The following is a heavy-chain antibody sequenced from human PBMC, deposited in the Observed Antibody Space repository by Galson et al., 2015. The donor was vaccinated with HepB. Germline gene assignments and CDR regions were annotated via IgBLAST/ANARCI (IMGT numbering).Heavy chain of an antibody. CDR3: ARITSRKRGWFDP. CDR1: GYSFTSYL. CDR2: IYPADSDT. Sequence: QSGAEVKKPGESLKISCKGSGYSFTSYLIGWFRQMPCRGLEWTRIIYPADSDTRYSPSFQGQVSVSADKSISTAYLQWSSLKASDTAMYYCARITSRKRGWFDPWGQGTLVTVSS. J-gene: IGHJ5*02. D-gene: IGHD1-14*01. V-gene: IGHV5-51*01.